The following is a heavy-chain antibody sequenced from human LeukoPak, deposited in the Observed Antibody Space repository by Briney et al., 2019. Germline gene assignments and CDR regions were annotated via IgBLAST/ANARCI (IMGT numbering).Heavy chain of an antibody. V-gene: IGHV3-30*04. CDR1: GFTFSSYA. D-gene: IGHD3-9*01. CDR3: ARELRYFDRLGVFDY. Sequence: PGGSLRLSCAASGFTFSSYAMHWVRQAPGKGLEWVAVMSYDGSNKYYADSVKGRFTISRDNSKNTLYLQMNSLRAEDTAVYYCARELRYFDRLGVFDYWGQGTLVTVSS. CDR2: MSYDGSNK. J-gene: IGHJ4*02.